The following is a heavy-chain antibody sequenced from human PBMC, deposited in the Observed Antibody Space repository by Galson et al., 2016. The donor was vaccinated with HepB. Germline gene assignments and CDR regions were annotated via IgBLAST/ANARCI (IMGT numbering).Heavy chain of an antibody. CDR2: INQSGST. D-gene: IGHD3-16*01. Sequence: SETLSLTCAVYGGSFSGYYWSWIRQPPGKGLEWIGEINQSGSTKYIPSLKSRVTISMDTSKNQFSLNLSSVTAADTAVYYCARGRRRIARPAYHWFDSWGQGTLVTVSS. CDR1: GGSFSGYY. CDR3: ARGRRRIARPAYHWFDS. V-gene: IGHV4-34*01. J-gene: IGHJ5*01.